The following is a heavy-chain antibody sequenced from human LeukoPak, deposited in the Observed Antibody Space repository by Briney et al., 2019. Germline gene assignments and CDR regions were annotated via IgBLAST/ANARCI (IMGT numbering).Heavy chain of an antibody. CDR2: IYYSGST. D-gene: IGHD6-19*01. CDR3: ARQTEQWLVLVY. V-gene: IGHV4-39*01. CDR1: GGSISSSSYY. J-gene: IGHJ4*02. Sequence: SETLSLTCSVSGGSISSSSYYWGWIRQPPGKGLEWIGSIYYSGSTYYNPSLKSRVTISVDTSKNQFSLKLSSVTTADTAVYYCARQTEQWLVLVYWGQGTLVTVSS.